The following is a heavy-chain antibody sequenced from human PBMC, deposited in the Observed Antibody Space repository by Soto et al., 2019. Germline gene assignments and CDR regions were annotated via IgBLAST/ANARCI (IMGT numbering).Heavy chain of an antibody. J-gene: IGHJ4*02. Sequence: PSETLSLTCAVSGGSIINNYWTWIRQPAGKGLEWLGRVYSSGRTTYNPSLKSRLTMSVDTSKNQFSLHLTSVTAADTAVYYCARREDTFDFWGQGMLVTVSS. V-gene: IGHV4-4*07. CDR3: ARREDTFDF. CDR2: VYSSGRT. CDR1: GGSIINNY.